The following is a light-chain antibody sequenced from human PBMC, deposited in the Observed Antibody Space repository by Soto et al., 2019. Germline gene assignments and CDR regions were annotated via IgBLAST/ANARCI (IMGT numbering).Light chain of an antibody. V-gene: IGKV3-11*01. Sequence: ETVLTQSPATLYFSPGKRATLSCXXSHSVSSNLAWYQQKPGQAPRLVIYDASNRATGIPARFSGSGSGTDFTLTISSLEPEDFAVYYCQQRSNWPLFTFGPGTKVDIK. CDR2: DAS. CDR3: QQRSNWPLFT. J-gene: IGKJ3*01. CDR1: HSVSSN.